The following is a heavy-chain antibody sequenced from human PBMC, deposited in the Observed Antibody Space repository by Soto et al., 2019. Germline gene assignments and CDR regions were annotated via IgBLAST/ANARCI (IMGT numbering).Heavy chain of an antibody. D-gene: IGHD2-2*01. Sequence: QVQLQQWGAGLLKPSETLSLTCAVYGGSFSGYYWSWIRQPPGKGLEWIGEINHSGSTNYNPSLKSRVTISVDTSKNQFSLKLSSVTAADTAVYYCARGGDIVVVPAATGDGWFDPWGQGTLVTVSS. V-gene: IGHV4-34*01. J-gene: IGHJ5*02. CDR3: ARGGDIVVVPAATGDGWFDP. CDR1: GGSFSGYY. CDR2: INHSGST.